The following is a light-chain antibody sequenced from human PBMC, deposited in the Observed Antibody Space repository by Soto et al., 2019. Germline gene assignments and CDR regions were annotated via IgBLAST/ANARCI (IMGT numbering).Light chain of an antibody. CDR3: QQYNNWPRIFT. J-gene: IGKJ3*01. Sequence: EIVMTQSPATLSVSPGERATLSCRASQSVSSNLAWYQQKLGQAPRLLIYGASTRATGIPARFSGSGSGTEFTLTISSLQSEDFADYYCQQYNNWPRIFTFGPGTKVDIK. V-gene: IGKV3-15*01. CDR2: GAS. CDR1: QSVSSN.